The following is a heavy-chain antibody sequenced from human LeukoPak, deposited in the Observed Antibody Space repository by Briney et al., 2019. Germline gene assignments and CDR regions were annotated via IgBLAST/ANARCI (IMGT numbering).Heavy chain of an antibody. J-gene: IGHJ4*02. CDR1: GYNFTNFW. Sequence: GESLKISCKGSGYNFTNFWIGWVRQMSGKGLEWMGIIYPGDSDTKYSPSFQGQVTISADKSISTAYLQWSSLKASDTAMYYCARVLIRGDEIDYWGQGTLVTVSS. CDR2: IYPGDSDT. V-gene: IGHV5-51*01. D-gene: IGHD2-21*01. CDR3: ARVLIRGDEIDY.